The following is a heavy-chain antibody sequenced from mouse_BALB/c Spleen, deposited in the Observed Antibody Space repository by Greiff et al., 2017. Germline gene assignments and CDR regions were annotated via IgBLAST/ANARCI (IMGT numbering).Heavy chain of an antibody. Sequence: EVKLMESGGGLVQPGGSLKLSCAASGFDFSRYWMSWVRQAPGKGLEWIGEINPDSSTINYTPSLKDKFIISRDNAKNTLYLQMSKVRSEDTALYYCARRGYYGSSYDYWGQGTTLTVSS. CDR1: GFDFSRYW. CDR3: ARRGYYGSSYDY. D-gene: IGHD1-1*01. V-gene: IGHV4-1*02. J-gene: IGHJ2*01. CDR2: INPDSSTI.